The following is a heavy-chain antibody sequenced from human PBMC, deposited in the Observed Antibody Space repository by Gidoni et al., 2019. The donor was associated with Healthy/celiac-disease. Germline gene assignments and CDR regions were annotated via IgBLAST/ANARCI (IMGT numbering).Heavy chain of an antibody. CDR1: GYTFTGYY. Sequence: QVQLVQSGAEVKKTGASVKLSCKASGYTFTGYYMHWVRQAPGQGLEWMGWINPNSGGTNYAQKFQGRGTMTRDTAISTAYMELSRLRSDDTAVYYCARDTAFWSGLYNWFDPWGQGTLVTVSS. D-gene: IGHD3-3*01. CDR3: ARDTAFWSGLYNWFDP. J-gene: IGHJ5*02. V-gene: IGHV1-2*02. CDR2: INPNSGGT.